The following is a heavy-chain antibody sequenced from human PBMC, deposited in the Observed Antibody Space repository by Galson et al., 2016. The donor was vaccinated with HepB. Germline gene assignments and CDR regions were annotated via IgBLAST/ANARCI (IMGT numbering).Heavy chain of an antibody. D-gene: IGHD1-14*01. J-gene: IGHJ4*02. CDR1: GGSIKSGTYY. V-gene: IGHV4-31*03. CDR2: IFHSGST. CDR3: AKMRGSGLFDY. Sequence: TLSLTCTVSGGSIKSGTYYWTWIRQHPEKGLEWIGNIFHSGSTNYTPPLKSRLILSVDTSKNQFSLRLNSVTAADTAVYYCAKMRGSGLFDYWGQGSLVTVSS.